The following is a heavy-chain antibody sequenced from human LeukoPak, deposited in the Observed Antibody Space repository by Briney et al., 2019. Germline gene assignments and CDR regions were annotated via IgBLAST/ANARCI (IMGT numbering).Heavy chain of an antibody. Sequence: GGSLRLSCAASGFTFNNYWMGWVRQAPGKGLEWVANIKEDGSEKNYVDSVKGRFTISRDNAKNSLYLQMSSLRAADTAVYYCARVMAASVWRSYGSYYYYYYMDIWGKGTTVTVSS. CDR2: IKEDGSEK. J-gene: IGHJ6*03. CDR3: ARVMAASVWRSYGSYYYYYYMDI. D-gene: IGHD3-16*01. V-gene: IGHV3-7*01. CDR1: GFTFNNYW.